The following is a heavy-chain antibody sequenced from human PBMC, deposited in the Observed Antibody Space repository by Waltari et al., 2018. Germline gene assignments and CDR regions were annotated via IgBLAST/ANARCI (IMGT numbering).Heavy chain of an antibody. D-gene: IGHD5-12*01. V-gene: IGHV1-69*13. Sequence: VQLVQSGAEVKKPGSSVKVSCKASGGTFSSYAISWVRQAPGQGLEWMGGIIPICGTANYAQKFQGRVTITADESTSTAYMELSSLRSEDTAVYYCARVKGMATTYYYYYMDVWGKGTTVTVSS. CDR2: IIPICGTA. CDR1: GGTFSSYA. J-gene: IGHJ6*03. CDR3: ARVKGMATTYYYYYMDV.